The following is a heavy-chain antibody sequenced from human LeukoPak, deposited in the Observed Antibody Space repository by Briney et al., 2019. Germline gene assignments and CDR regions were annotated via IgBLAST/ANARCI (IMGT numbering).Heavy chain of an antibody. CDR3: ARGRTNYGMDV. CDR1: GFTFSDYY. J-gene: IGHJ6*02. CDR2: ITGSGSTI. V-gene: IGHV3-11*01. Sequence: KAGGSLRLSCAASGFTFSDYYISWIRQAPGKGLEWVSYITGSGSTIYYADSVEGRFTISRDNAKNSLYLQMNSLRAEDTAVFYCARGRTNYGMDVWGQGTPVTVSS.